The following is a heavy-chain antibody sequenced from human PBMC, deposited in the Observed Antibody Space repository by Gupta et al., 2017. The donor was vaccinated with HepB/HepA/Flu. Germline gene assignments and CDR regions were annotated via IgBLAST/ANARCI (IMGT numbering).Heavy chain of an antibody. CDR2: ISYDGSNK. CDR1: GFTFSSYG. D-gene: IGHD1-26*01. J-gene: IGHJ4*02. V-gene: IGHV3-30*18. CDR3: AKEGVGPFGGRYFDY. Sequence: QVQLVESGGGVVQPGRSLRLPCAASGFTFSSYGMHWVRQAPGKGLEWVAVISYDGSNKYYADSVKGRFTISRDNSKNTLYLQMNSLRAEDTAVYYCAKEGVGPFGGRYFDYWGQGTLVTVSS.